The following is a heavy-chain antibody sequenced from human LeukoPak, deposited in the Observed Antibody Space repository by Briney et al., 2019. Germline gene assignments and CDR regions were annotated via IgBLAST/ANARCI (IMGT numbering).Heavy chain of an antibody. D-gene: IGHD5-18*01. J-gene: IGHJ4*02. Sequence: GGSLILSCAASGFTVSSNYMSWVPQAPGKGLERVSVIFSGGTTYYADSVKGRFTISRHNSENTLYLQMNSLRGEDTAVYYCARGVLGYSYGFDYWGQGTLVTVSS. CDR3: ARGVLGYSYGFDY. CDR1: GFTVSSNY. CDR2: IFSGGTT. V-gene: IGHV3-53*04.